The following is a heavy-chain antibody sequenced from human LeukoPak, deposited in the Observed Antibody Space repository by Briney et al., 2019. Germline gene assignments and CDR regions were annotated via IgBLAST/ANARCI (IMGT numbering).Heavy chain of an antibody. V-gene: IGHV3-7*01. D-gene: IGHD5-18*01. CDR2: IKQDGSEK. J-gene: IGHJ4*02. CDR3: ARDHPTSGYSYGRHFDY. CDR1: GFTFSSYW. Sequence: GGSLRLSCAASGFTFSSYWISWVRRAPGKGLEWVANIKQDGSEKYYVDSVKGRFTISRDNAKNSLYLQMNSLRAEDTAVYYCARDHPTSGYSYGRHFDYWGQGTLVTVSS.